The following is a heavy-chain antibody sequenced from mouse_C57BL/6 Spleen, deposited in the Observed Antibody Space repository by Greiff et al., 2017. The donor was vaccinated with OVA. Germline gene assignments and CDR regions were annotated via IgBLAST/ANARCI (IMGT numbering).Heavy chain of an antibody. CDR3: ARRVTTVVPWYFDV. CDR1: GYTFTSYW. Sequence: QVQLQQPGAELVMPGASVKLSCKASGYTFTSYWMHWVKQRPGQGLEWIGEIDPSDSYTNYNQKFKGKSTLTVDKSSSTAYMQLSSLTSEDSAVYYFARRVTTVVPWYFDVWGTGTTVTVSS. D-gene: IGHD1-1*01. CDR2: IDPSDSYT. V-gene: IGHV1-69*01. J-gene: IGHJ1*03.